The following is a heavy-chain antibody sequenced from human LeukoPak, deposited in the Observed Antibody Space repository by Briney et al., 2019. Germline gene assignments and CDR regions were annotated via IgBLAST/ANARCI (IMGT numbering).Heavy chain of an antibody. D-gene: IGHD2-15*01. CDR3: ARSWSLVVVAAGGF. CDR1: GYTFTSYG. CDR2: ISAYNGNT. Sequence: ASAKVSCKASGYTFTSYGISWVRQAPGQGLEWMGWISAYNGNTNFAQKLQGRVTMTTDTSTSTAYMELRSLGSDDTAVYYCARSWSLVVVAAGGFWGQGTLVTVSS. J-gene: IGHJ4*02. V-gene: IGHV1-18*04.